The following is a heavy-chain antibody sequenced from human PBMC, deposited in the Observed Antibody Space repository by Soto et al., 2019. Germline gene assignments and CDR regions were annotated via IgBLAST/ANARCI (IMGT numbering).Heavy chain of an antibody. V-gene: IGHV3-11*05. Sequence: QVQLVESGGGLVKPGGSLRLSCVASGFTFSDYYMTWIRQAPGKGLDWVSYISSTSSNTNYADAVKGRFTISRDNARNSLYLQMNSLRAEYTAIYYGVRGTGSSGDRGWGHGTLVAVSS. D-gene: IGHD6-19*01. CDR1: GFTFSDYY. J-gene: IGHJ1*01. CDR3: VRGTGSSGDRG. CDR2: ISSTSSNT.